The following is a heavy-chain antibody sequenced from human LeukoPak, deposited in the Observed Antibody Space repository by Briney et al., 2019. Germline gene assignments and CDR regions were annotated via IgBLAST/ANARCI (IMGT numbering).Heavy chain of an antibody. CDR2: ITYDGSGK. V-gene: IGHV3-30*18. CDR3: AKDRSISGSSENNWFDP. CDR1: GFTFTSYG. J-gene: IGHJ5*02. Sequence: GGSLRLSCAASGFTFTSYGIHWVRQAPGKGLEWVAVITYDGSGKWYADAVKGRFTISRDNSKNTLYLQMNSLRADDTAVYYCAKDRSISGSSENNWFDPWGRGTLVTVSS. D-gene: IGHD1-26*01.